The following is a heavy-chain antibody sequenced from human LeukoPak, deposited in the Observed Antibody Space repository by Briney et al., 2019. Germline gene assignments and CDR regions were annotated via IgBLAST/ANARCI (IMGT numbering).Heavy chain of an antibody. CDR1: GFTFSSYW. J-gene: IGHJ3*02. Sequence: GGSLRLSCAASGFTFSSYWMSWVRQAPGKGLEWAANIKQDGSEKYYVDSVKGRFTISRDNAKNSLYLQMNSLRAEDTAVYYCARASWDSSGYDAFDIWGQGTMVTVSS. V-gene: IGHV3-7*01. D-gene: IGHD3-22*01. CDR2: IKQDGSEK. CDR3: ARASWDSSGYDAFDI.